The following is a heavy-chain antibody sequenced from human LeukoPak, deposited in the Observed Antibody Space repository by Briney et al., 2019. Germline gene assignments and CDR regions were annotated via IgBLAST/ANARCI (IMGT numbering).Heavy chain of an antibody. CDR2: IFPGDSDT. Sequence: GESLKISCQGSGYSFATYWIAWVRQMPGKGLEWMGVIFPGDSDTRYSPSFQGQVTISADKSISTAYLQGSSLKASDTAMYYCARERDYWGQGTLVTVSS. V-gene: IGHV5-51*01. J-gene: IGHJ4*02. CDR3: ARERDY. D-gene: IGHD1-1*01. CDR1: GYSFATYW.